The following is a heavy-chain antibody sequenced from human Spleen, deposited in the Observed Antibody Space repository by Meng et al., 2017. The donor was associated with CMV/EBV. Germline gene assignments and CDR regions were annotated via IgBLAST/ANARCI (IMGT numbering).Heavy chain of an antibody. Sequence: GESLKISCAASGFTFSSYSMNWVRQAPGKGLEWVSFISSSSSYIYYADSVKGRFTIFRDNAKNSLYLQMNSLRAEDTAVYYCARATGLRYYYLDYWGQGTLVTVSS. CDR2: ISSSSSYI. CDR3: ARATGLRYYYLDY. J-gene: IGHJ4*02. V-gene: IGHV3-21*01. D-gene: IGHD3-10*01. CDR1: GFTFSSYS.